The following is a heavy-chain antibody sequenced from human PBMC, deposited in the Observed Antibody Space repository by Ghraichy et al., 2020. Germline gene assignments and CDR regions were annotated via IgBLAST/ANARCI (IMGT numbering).Heavy chain of an antibody. CDR3: AREYCSGGRCFFGTGGSHFDD. V-gene: IGHV3-74*01. D-gene: IGHD2-15*01. CDR2: IKSDGSST. J-gene: IGHJ4*02. CDR1: GFTLSNYG. Sequence: GGSLRLSCAASGFTLSNYGMHWVRQAPGKGLVWVSRIKSDGSSTIYADSVKGRCTISRDNAKNTLYRQMNSLRAEDTAVYYCAREYCSGGRCFFGTGGSHFDDWGQGTLVTVSS.